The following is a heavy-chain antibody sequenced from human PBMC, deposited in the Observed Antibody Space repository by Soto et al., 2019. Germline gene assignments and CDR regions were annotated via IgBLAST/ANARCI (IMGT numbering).Heavy chain of an antibody. J-gene: IGHJ3*02. D-gene: IGHD2-2*01. V-gene: IGHV1-3*01. Sequence: QVPLVQSGAEVKKPGASVKVSCKASGYTFTSYAMHWVRQAPGQRLEWMGWINAGNGNTKYSQKFQGRVTITRDTSASTAYMELSSLRSEDTAVYYCARDSAAMFAFDIWGQGTMVTVSS. CDR2: INAGNGNT. CDR1: GYTFTSYA. CDR3: ARDSAAMFAFDI.